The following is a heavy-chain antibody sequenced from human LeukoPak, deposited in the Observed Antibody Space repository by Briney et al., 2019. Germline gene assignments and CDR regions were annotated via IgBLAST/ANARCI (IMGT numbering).Heavy chain of an antibody. CDR2: ISSGGGTT. CDR3: ANRGTKWLPPPTDAFDV. V-gene: IGHV3-23*01. Sequence: GWSLRLSCAASGFSFLSHAMSWVRQAPGKGLHWVSTISSGGGTTYYGDSVKGRFTISRDNSKNTLYLQMNSLRVDDTAIYYCANRGTKWLPPPTDAFDVWGQGTMVTVSS. CDR1: GFSFLSHA. J-gene: IGHJ3*01. D-gene: IGHD2-8*01.